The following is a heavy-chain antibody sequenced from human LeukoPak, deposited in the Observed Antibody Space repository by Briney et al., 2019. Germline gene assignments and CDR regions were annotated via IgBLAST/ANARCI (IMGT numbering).Heavy chain of an antibody. CDR1: GGSISSGSYY. J-gene: IGHJ3*02. CDR2: IYTSGST. Sequence: SETLSLTCTVSGGSISSGSYYWSWIRQPAGKGLEWIGRIYTSGSTNYNPSLKSRVTISVDTSKNQFSLKLSSVTAADTAVYYCARENYGDYDSPAFDIWGQGTMVTVSS. CDR3: ARENYGDYDSPAFDI. V-gene: IGHV4-61*02. D-gene: IGHD4-17*01.